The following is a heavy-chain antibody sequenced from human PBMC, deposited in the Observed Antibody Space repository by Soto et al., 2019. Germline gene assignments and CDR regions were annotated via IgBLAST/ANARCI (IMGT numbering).Heavy chain of an antibody. CDR1: GFTFSSYA. V-gene: IGHV3-23*01. D-gene: IGHD3-22*01. Sequence: GSLRLSCAASGFTFSSYAMNWVRQAPGKGLEWVSAISGSGGTTNYADSVKGRFTISRDNSKNTLYLQMNSLRAEDTAVYYCARVTGGGPTYYYNSSGYSYFDYWGQGTLVTVSS. CDR2: ISGSGGTT. CDR3: ARVTGGGPTYYYNSSGYSYFDY. J-gene: IGHJ4*02.